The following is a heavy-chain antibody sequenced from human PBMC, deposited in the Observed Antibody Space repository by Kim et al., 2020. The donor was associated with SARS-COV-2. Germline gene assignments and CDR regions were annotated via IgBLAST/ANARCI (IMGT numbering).Heavy chain of an antibody. CDR1: GFTFSSYS. V-gene: IGHV3-21*01. CDR3: ARELGYCSSTSCHPSGY. Sequence: GGSLRLSCAASGFTFSSYSMNWVRQAPGKGLEWVSSISSSSSYIYYADSVKGRFTISRDNAKNSLYLQMNSLRAEDTAVYYCARELGYCSSTSCHPSGYWGQGTLVTVSS. CDR2: ISSSSSYI. J-gene: IGHJ4*02. D-gene: IGHD2-2*01.